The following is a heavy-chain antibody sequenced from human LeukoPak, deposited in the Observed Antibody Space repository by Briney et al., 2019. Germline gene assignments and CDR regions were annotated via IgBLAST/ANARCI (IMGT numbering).Heavy chain of an antibody. CDR1: GFTFTTYV. CDR3: AKGVDSRGYSLFDY. J-gene: IGHJ4*02. CDR2: ISGSGGNT. V-gene: IGHV3-23*01. Sequence: GGSLRLSCAASGFTFTTYVMSWVRQPPGKGLEWVSAISGSGGNTDYADSVKGRFTISRDNSKNTLYLQMNSLRAEDTAVYYCAKGVDSRGYSLFDYWGQGTLVTVSS. D-gene: IGHD3-22*01.